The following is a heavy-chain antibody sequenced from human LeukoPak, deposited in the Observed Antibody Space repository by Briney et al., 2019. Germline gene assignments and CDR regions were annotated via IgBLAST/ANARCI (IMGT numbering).Heavy chain of an antibody. Sequence: ASVKVSCKASGDSFTSYGISWVRQAPGQGLEGMGWISAYHGNTNYAQKLQGRVTMTTDTSTSTAYMELRSLRSDDTAVYYCARDWGSSYGDYMDVWGKGTTVTVPS. CDR1: GDSFTSYG. CDR3: ARDWGSSYGDYMDV. V-gene: IGHV1-18*01. CDR2: ISAYHGNT. D-gene: IGHD6-6*01. J-gene: IGHJ6*03.